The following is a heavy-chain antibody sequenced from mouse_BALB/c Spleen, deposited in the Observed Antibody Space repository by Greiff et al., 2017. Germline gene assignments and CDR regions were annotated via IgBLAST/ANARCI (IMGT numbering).Heavy chain of an antibody. J-gene: IGHJ4*01. CDR1: GFSLTSYG. D-gene: IGHD2-14*01. CDR2: IWGDGST. V-gene: IGHV2-3*01. Sequence: VNVVESGPGLVAPSQSLSITCPVSGFSLTSYGVSWVRQPPGKGLEWLGVIWGDGSTNYHSALISRLSISKDNSKSQVFLKLNSLQTDDTATYYCAKQLYRYDYYAIDYWGQGTSVTVSS. CDR3: AKQLYRYDYYAIDY.